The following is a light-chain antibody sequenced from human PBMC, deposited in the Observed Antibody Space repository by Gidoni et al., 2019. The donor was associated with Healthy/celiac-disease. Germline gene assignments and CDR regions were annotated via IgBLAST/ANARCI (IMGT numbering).Light chain of an antibody. Sequence: QSALTPPASVSVSPGQSITISCTGTSSDVGGYNYVSWYQQHPGKAPKLMIYDVSKRPSGVSNRFSGSKSGNTASLTISGLQAEDEADYYCSSYTSSSGVFGGGTKLTVL. CDR3: SSYTSSSGV. CDR2: DVS. V-gene: IGLV2-14*01. J-gene: IGLJ3*02. CDR1: SSDVGGYNY.